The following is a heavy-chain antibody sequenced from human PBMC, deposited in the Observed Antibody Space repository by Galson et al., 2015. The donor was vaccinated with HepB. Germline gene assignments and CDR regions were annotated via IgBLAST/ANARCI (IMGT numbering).Heavy chain of an antibody. Sequence: SVKVSCKVSGYTLTELSMHWVRQAPGKGLEWMGGFVPEDGETIYAQKFQGRVTMTEDTSTDTAYMELSSLRSEDTAVYYCATGSPVELNLGSGNWFDPWGQGTLVTVSS. D-gene: IGHD3-10*01. V-gene: IGHV1-24*01. CDR2: FVPEDGET. CDR3: ATGSPVELNLGSGNWFDP. J-gene: IGHJ5*02. CDR1: GYTLTELS.